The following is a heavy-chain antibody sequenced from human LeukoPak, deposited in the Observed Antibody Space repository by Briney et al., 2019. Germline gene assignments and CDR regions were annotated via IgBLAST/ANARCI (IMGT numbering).Heavy chain of an antibody. CDR3: ARDLEYNRAY. D-gene: IGHD1-14*01. V-gene: IGHV3-74*01. J-gene: IGHJ4*02. CDR1: GFTFNSYW. CDR2: INTDGSNT. Sequence: PGGSLRLSCAASGFTFNSYWMHWVRQAPGKGLVWVSRINTDGSNTSYGESVKGRFTISRDNAKNRLYLQMNSLRAEDTAVYYCARDLEYNRAYWGQGTLVTVSS.